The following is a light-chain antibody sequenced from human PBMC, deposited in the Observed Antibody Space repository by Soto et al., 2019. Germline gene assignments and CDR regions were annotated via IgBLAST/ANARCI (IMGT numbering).Light chain of an antibody. J-gene: IGLJ6*01. CDR3: SSWDDSLSGVV. CDR2: TTS. CDR1: NVGGHE. Sequence: QSVVTQPPSVSGTPGQGVIISCSNVGGHEVSWYQQVPGMAPKLLIHTTSQRPSGVPDRFSASKSGTSASLAIRGLQSDDEADYFCSSWDDSLSGVVFGRGTKVTVL. V-gene: IGLV1-44*01.